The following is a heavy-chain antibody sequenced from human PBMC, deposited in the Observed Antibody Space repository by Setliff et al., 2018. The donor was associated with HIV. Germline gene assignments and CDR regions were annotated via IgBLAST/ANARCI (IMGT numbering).Heavy chain of an antibody. CDR3: ASYGGGSENDAFRV. V-gene: IGHV4-39*01. J-gene: IGHJ3*01. CDR1: GRSISSSTYY. Sequence: SETLPLTCTVSGRSISSSTYYWGWLRQPPGKGLEWIGSIYYTGNPQYNPSLKSRVTISVDTSKNQFSLNVNSVTAADTAVYYCASYGGGSENDAFRVWGQGTMVTVSS. CDR2: IYYTGNP. D-gene: IGHD4-17*01.